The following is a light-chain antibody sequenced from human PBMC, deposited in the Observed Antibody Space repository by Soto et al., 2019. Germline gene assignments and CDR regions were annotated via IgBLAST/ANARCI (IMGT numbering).Light chain of an antibody. CDR1: SNDVGAYIY. CDR2: DVN. CDR3: CSYAGNYAFV. J-gene: IGLJ2*01. Sequence: QSALTQPRSVSGSPGQSVTVSCTGTSNDVGAYIYVSWYQQHPGKAPRLMIYDVNKRPSGVPGRFAGSKSGNTASLTISALQAEDEADYFCCSYAGNYAFVFGGGTKVTVL. V-gene: IGLV2-11*01.